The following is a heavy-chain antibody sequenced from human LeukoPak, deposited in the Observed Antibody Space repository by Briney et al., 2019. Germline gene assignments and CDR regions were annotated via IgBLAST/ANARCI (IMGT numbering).Heavy chain of an antibody. Sequence: ASVKVSCKTSGYTFTGYYIHWVRQAPGQGLEWMGWINPNSGDTNYAQKFQGRVSMTGDTSISTAYMELRSLRSDDTAVYYCARVDEDGFDYWGQGTLVTVSS. V-gene: IGHV1-2*02. CDR3: ARVDEDGFDY. CDR1: GYTFTGYY. J-gene: IGHJ4*02. CDR2: INPNSGDT.